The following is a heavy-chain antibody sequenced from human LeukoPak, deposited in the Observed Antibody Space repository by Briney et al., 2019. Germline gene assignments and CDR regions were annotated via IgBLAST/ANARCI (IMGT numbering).Heavy chain of an antibody. CDR1: GGSISSYY. CDR2: IYYSGST. Sequence: PSETLSLTCTVSGGSISSYYWSWIRQPPGKGLEWIGYIYYSGSTNYNPSLKSRVTISVDTSKNQFSLELSSVTAADTAVYYCASHGSGYYFGYWGQGTLVTVSS. CDR3: ASHGSGYYFGY. J-gene: IGHJ4*02. V-gene: IGHV4-59*01. D-gene: IGHD3-22*01.